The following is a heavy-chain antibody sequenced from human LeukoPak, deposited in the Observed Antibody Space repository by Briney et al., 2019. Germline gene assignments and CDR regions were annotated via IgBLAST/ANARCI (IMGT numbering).Heavy chain of an antibody. V-gene: IGHV4-4*09. CDR3: ARRFRTSASGILHHDAYDI. J-gene: IGHJ3*02. CDR2: IYGSP. Sequence: SETLSLTCTVCGGSITDHFWGWIRHTPGMGLEWIGHIYGSPTYNPSLKSRVTISDDTSENQIFLQMTSVTAADTAIYYCARRFRTSASGILHHDAYDIWGPGTEVIVSS. D-gene: IGHD3-10*01. CDR1: GGSITDHF.